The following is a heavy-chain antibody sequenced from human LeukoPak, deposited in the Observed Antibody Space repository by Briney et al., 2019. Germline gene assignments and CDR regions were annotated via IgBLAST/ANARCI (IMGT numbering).Heavy chain of an antibody. CDR3: AREREGSGDY. Sequence: WASVKVSCKASGYTFTRNDINWVRQAPGQGLEWMGWVNPNTGKTGYAPNFQGRVTMTRDTSTSTVYMELSSLRSEDTAVYYCAREREGSGDYWGQGTLVTVSS. J-gene: IGHJ4*02. CDR2: VNPNTGKT. D-gene: IGHD6-25*01. CDR1: GYTFTRND. V-gene: IGHV1-8*01.